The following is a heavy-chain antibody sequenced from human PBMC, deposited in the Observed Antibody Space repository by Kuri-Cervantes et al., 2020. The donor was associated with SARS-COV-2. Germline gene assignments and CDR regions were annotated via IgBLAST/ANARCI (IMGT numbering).Heavy chain of an antibody. CDR3: ARDLLGFVRGFDL. J-gene: IGHJ2*01. V-gene: IGHV4-30-4*08. CDR2: IYYSGST. CDR1: GGSISSGDYY. D-gene: IGHD3-16*01. Sequence: SETLSLTCTVSGGSISSGDYYWSWIRQPPGKGLEWIGYIYYSGSTYYNNPSLESRVTILVDTSKNQFSLRLSSVTAADTAVYFCARDLLGFVRGFDLWGRGALVTVSS.